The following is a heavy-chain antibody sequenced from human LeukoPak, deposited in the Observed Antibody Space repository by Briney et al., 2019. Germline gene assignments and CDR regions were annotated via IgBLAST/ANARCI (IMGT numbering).Heavy chain of an antibody. CDR2: INQDGSEK. V-gene: IGHV3-7*01. CDR3: TRRLDE. CDR1: GFSFNNDW. J-gene: IGHJ4*02. Sequence: GGSLRLSCATSGFSFNNDWMDWVRQAPGKGLEWVANINQDGSEKNCLDSVKGRFTISREKAQNSLYLQMNGLRVEDTAVYYCTRRLDEWGQGTLVTVSS. D-gene: IGHD3-16*01.